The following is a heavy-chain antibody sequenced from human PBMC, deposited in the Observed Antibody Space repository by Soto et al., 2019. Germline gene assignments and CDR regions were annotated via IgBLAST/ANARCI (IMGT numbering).Heavy chain of an antibody. CDR3: ARDGCSGGSCYYTRWFDP. Sequence: EVQLVESGGGLVKPGGSLRLSCAASGFTFSSYSMNWVRQAPGKGLEWVSSISSSSSYIYYADSVKGRFTISRDNAKNSLYLHMNSLRGDDTAVYYCARDGCSGGSCYYTRWFDPWGQGTLVTVSS. J-gene: IGHJ5*02. CDR1: GFTFSSYS. CDR2: ISSSSSYI. V-gene: IGHV3-21*01. D-gene: IGHD2-15*01.